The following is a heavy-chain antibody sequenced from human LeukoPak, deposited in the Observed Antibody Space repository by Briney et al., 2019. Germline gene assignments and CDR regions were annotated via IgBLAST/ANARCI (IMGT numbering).Heavy chain of an antibody. CDR1: GFTFSSYA. CDR2: ISYDGSNK. Sequence: GGSLRLSCAASGFTFSSYAMHWVRRAPGKGLEWVAVISYDGSNKYYADSVKGRFTISRDNSKNTLYLQMNSLRAEDTAVYYCARDLERWLQSSTFDYWGQGTLVTVSS. V-gene: IGHV3-30-3*01. J-gene: IGHJ4*02. D-gene: IGHD5-24*01. CDR3: ARDLERWLQSSTFDY.